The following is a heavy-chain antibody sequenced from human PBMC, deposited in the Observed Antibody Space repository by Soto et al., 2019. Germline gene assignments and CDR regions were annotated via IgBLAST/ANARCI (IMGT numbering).Heavy chain of an antibody. CDR1: GYSFISYA. CDR3: ARGGSSSWTSLDY. J-gene: IGHJ4*02. D-gene: IGHD6-13*01. CDR2: INAGNANT. Sequence: ASVKVSCKASGYSFISYAIYWVRQAPGQRLEWMGCINAGNANTKYSQKFQGRVTISRDTSASTAHMELSSLRSEDSAVYYCARGGSSSWTSLDYWGQGTLVTVSS. V-gene: IGHV1-3*01.